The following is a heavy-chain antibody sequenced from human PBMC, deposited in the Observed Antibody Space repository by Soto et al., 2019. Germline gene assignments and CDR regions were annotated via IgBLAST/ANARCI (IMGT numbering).Heavy chain of an antibody. D-gene: IGHD3-10*01. V-gene: IGHV3-23*01. Sequence: EVQLLESGGGLVQPGGSLRLSCAASGFTFSSYAMSWVRQAPGKGLEWVSAISGSGGSTYYADSVKGRFTISRDNSKNTLYLQMNSLRAEDTAVYYCAKCRYYXGSXXYYFDYXGXGTLVTVSS. J-gene: IGHJ4*02. CDR3: AKCRYYXGSXXYYFDY. CDR2: ISGSGGST. CDR1: GFTFSSYA.